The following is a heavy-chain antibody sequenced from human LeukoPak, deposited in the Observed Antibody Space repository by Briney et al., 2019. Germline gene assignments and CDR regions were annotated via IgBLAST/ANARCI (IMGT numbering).Heavy chain of an antibody. J-gene: IGHJ4*02. CDR2: ISYDGSNK. V-gene: IGHV3-30*04. D-gene: IGHD3-22*01. CDR3: ARDKDSSGYDY. Sequence: GGSLRLSCAASGFTFSSCAMHWVRQAPGKGLEWVAVISYDGSNKYYADSVKGRFTISRDNSKNTLYLQMNSLRAEDTAVYYCARDKDSSGYDYWGQGTLVTVSS. CDR1: GFTFSSCA.